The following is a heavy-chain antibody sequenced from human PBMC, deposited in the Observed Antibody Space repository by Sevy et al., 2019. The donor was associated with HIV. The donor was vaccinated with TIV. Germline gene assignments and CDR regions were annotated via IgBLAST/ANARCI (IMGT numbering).Heavy chain of an antibody. J-gene: IGHJ3*02. CDR1: GYSFTNYW. Sequence: GESLKISCKGSGYSFTNYWISWVRQMPGKGLEWMPGKGLEWMGRIDPSDSYTKNSPPFQGHVTISADKSISTAYLQWSSLKASDTAMYYCAGGKGGTDAFDIWGQGTMVTVSS. CDR3: AGGKGGTDAFDI. D-gene: IGHD3-16*01. CDR2: IDPSDSYT. V-gene: IGHV5-10-1*01.